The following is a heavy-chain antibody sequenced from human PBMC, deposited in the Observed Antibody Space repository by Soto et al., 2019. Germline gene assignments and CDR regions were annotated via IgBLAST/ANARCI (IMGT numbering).Heavy chain of an antibody. V-gene: IGHV3-43*02. Sequence: VQMVESGGGVVHPGGSLRLSCAVSEFTFADYAVHWVRQSAGKGLEWVSFINADGSEKYYADSVRGRFTISRDNSKDSFYLQMNSLRLEDTAMYYCAKEKFYYDISPYDSWVQGTLVTVSS. D-gene: IGHD3-22*01. CDR2: INADGSEK. CDR1: EFTFADYA. CDR3: AKEKFYYDISPYDS. J-gene: IGHJ4*02.